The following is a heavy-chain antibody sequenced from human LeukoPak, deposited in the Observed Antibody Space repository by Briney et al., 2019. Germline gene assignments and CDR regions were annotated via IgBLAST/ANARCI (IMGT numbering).Heavy chain of an antibody. V-gene: IGHV4-38-2*02. CDR3: ARLLHDATWRFNY. Sequence: PSETLSLTCTVSGYSISSGYYWGWIRQPPGKGLEWIGSIYYTGTTYYIPSLKGRVAISVDTSKNQFSLKLTSVTTADTAVYYCARLLHDATWRFNYWGQGTLDTVSS. J-gene: IGHJ4*02. CDR1: GYSISSGYY. CDR2: IYYTGTT. D-gene: IGHD4/OR15-4a*01.